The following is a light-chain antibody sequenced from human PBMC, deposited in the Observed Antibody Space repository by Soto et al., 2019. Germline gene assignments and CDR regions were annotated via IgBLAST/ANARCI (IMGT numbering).Light chain of an antibody. J-gene: IGKJ1*01. CDR1: QSISSY. V-gene: IGKV1-39*01. Sequence: DIQMTQSPSSLSASVGDRVTITCRASQSISSYLNWYQQKPGKAPKLLIYAASSLQSGVPSRFSGSGSGTDFILTISSLQPEDFATYYCQQSYSTPVTLGQGTKVDIK. CDR2: AAS. CDR3: QQSYSTPVT.